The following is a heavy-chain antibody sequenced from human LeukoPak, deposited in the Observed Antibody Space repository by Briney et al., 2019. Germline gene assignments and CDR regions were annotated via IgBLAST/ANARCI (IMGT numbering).Heavy chain of an antibody. CDR2: IKSDGSST. D-gene: IGHD1-26*01. V-gene: IGHV3-74*01. J-gene: IGHJ3*02. Sequence: GGSLRLSCAASGFTFSSYWMHWVRQAPGKGLVWVSRIKSDGSSTSYADSVKGRFTISRDNAKNTLYLQMNSLRAEDTAVYYCARDPAIVGATKDAFDIWGQGTMVTVSS. CDR3: ARDPAIVGATKDAFDI. CDR1: GFTFSSYW.